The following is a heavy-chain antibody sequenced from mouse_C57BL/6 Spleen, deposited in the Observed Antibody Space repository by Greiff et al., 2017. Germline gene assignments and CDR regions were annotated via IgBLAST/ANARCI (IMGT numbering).Heavy chain of an antibody. D-gene: IGHD2-1*01. J-gene: IGHJ4*01. CDR2: ISSGSSTI. CDR1: GFTFSDYG. CDR3: ASGNYYYAMDY. Sequence: EVKLMESGGGLVKPGGSLKLSCAASGFTFSDYGMHWVRQAPEKGLEWVAYISSGSSTIYYADTVKGRFTISRDNAKNTLFLQMTSLRSEDTAMYYCASGNYYYAMDYWGQGTSVTVSS. V-gene: IGHV5-17*01.